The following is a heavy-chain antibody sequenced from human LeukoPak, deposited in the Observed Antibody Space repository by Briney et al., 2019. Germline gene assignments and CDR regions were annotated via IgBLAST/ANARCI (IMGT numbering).Heavy chain of an antibody. V-gene: IGHV3-64D*06. CDR1: GFTFSSYA. D-gene: IGHD7-27*01. CDR3: VKVPRATWGYFDY. Sequence: GGSLRLSCSASGFTFSSYAMHWVRQAPGKGLEYVSAISSNGGSTYYADSVKGRFTISRDNSKNTLYLQMSSLRAEDTAVYYCVKVPRATWGYFDYWGQGTLVTVPS. J-gene: IGHJ4*02. CDR2: ISSNGGST.